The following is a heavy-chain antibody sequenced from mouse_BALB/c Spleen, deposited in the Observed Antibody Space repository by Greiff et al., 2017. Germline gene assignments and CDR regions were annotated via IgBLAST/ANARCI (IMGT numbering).Heavy chain of an antibody. CDR1: GFTFSSYT. D-gene: IGHD1-1*01. CDR2: ISNGGGSN. V-gene: IGHV5-12-2*01. J-gene: IGHJ1*01. CDR3: ARPLYGSSRYWYIDV. Sequence: EVQGVESGGGLVQPGGSLKLSCAASGFTFSSYTMYWVRQTPEKRLEWVAYISNGGGSNYYPDTVKGRFTISRDNAKNTLYLQMSSLKSEDTAMYYCARPLYGSSRYWYIDVWGAGTSVTVSS.